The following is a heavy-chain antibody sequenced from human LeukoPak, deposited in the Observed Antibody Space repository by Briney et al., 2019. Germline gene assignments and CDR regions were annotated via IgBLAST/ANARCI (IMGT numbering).Heavy chain of an antibody. J-gene: IGHJ5*02. Sequence: PSETLSLTCTVSGGSISSYYWSWIRQPPGKGLEWIGYIYYSGSTNYNPSLRSRVTISVDTSKNQFSLKLSSVTAADTAVYYCASSCSNYYDFWSGYPHPFDPWGQGTLVTVSS. CDR1: GGSISSYY. V-gene: IGHV4-59*01. D-gene: IGHD3-3*01. CDR2: IYYSGST. CDR3: ASSCSNYYDFWSGYPHPFDP.